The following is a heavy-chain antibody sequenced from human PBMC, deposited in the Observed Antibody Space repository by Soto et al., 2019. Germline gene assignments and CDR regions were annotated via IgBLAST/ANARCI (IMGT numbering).Heavy chain of an antibody. D-gene: IGHD3-22*01. V-gene: IGHV4-31*03. CDR3: ARVMIRYVDY. CDR2: IYYSGRT. Sequence: SETLSLTCIVSGGSISSVGYYWSWIRQHPGKGLEWIGYIYYSGRTYYNPALKSRVTISVDTSKNQFSLKLRSVTAADTAVYYCARVMIRYVDYWGQGTLVT. CDR1: GGSISSVGYY. J-gene: IGHJ4*02.